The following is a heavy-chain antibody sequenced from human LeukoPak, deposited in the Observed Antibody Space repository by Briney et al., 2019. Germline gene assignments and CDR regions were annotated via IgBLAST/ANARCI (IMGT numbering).Heavy chain of an antibody. CDR3: ASLTGYDGGYGDYGYNWFDP. CDR2: INPNSGGT. J-gene: IGHJ5*02. D-gene: IGHD4-17*01. V-gene: IGHV1-2*02. CDR1: GYTFTTYY. Sequence: ASVKVSCKASGYTFTTYYIHWVRQAPGQGLEWMGWINPNSGGTNYAQKFQGRVTTTRDTSISTAYMELSRLRSDDTAVYYCASLTGYDGGYGDYGYNWFDPWGQGTLVTVSS.